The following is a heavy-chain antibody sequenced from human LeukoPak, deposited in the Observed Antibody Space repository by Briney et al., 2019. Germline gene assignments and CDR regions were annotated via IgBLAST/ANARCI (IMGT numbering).Heavy chain of an antibody. CDR2: ISRSGDST. Sequence: PGGSLRLSCAASGFSFSNYGMNWVRQAPGKGLEWVSAISRSGDSTYYAASVKGRFTISRDNSENTLFLQMNSLRADDTAVYFCARNRPAGYDYDYGFGLKHWGQGTLVTLSS. CDR3: ARNRPAGYDYDYGFGLKH. D-gene: IGHD4/OR15-4a*01. V-gene: IGHV3-23*01. J-gene: IGHJ1*01. CDR1: GFSFSNYG.